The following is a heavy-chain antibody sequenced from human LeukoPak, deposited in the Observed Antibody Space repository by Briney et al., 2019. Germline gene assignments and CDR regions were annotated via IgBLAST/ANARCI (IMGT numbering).Heavy chain of an antibody. CDR1: GFAFVAYT. CDR3: ARDRNGGSFDY. CDR2: LIVGNGNQ. Sequence: GGPRGLSFEPSGFAFVAYTRNWSGQVPGKGLEWFSFLIVGNGNQHYADSVKGRFTISRDDAKNSLYLQMNSLRAEDTAVYYCARDRNGGSFDYWGQGTLVTVSS. V-gene: IGHV3-48*01. J-gene: IGHJ4*02. D-gene: IGHD4-23*01.